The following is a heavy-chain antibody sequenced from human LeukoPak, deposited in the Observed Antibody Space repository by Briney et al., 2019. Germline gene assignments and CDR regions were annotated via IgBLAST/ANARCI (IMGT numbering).Heavy chain of an antibody. J-gene: IGHJ6*03. CDR3: ARYSYGYPYYYYYMDV. CDR1: GFTFSSYE. CDR2: ISSGASPI. D-gene: IGHD5-18*01. Sequence: PGGSLRLSCAASGFTFSSYEVNWVRQAPGKGLEWVSYISSGASPIYYADSVRGRFTISRDNAKNSLYLQMNSLRAEDTAVYYCARYSYGYPYYYYYMDVWGKGTTVTVSS. V-gene: IGHV3-48*03.